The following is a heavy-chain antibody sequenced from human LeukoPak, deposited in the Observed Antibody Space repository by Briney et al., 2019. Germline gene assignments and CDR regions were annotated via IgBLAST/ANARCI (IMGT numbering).Heavy chain of an antibody. D-gene: IGHD2-15*01. V-gene: IGHV4-39*01. CDR1: GGSINNNNSY. CDR2: IYYGGRA. CDR3: ARHVRYCSGGSCYGPNYFDL. J-gene: IGHJ4*02. Sequence: SETLSLTCTVSGGSINNNNSYWGGIRQPPGKGLEWIGSIYYGGRAYYNSSLRSRLTMSVDTSENQFSLKLSSVTVADTAVYYCARHVRYCSGGSCYGPNYFDLWGQGILVTVSS.